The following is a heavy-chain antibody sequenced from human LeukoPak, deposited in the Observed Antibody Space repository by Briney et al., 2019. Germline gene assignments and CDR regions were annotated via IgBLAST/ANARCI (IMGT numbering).Heavy chain of an antibody. CDR2: ISDSGGNI. V-gene: IGHV3-23*01. CDR3: VKGGGVGIGGFDY. Sequence: GGSLRLSCAASGFTFSRYAMSWVRHAPGKGLEWVSYISDSGGNIHYADSVKGRFTISRDNSKNTLYLQMNSLRAEDTALYYCVKGGGVGIGGFDYWGQGTLVTVSS. J-gene: IGHJ4*02. D-gene: IGHD3-16*01. CDR1: GFTFSRYA.